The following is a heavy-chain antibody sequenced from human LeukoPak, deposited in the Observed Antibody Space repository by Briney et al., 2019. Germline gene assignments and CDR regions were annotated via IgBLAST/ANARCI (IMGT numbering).Heavy chain of an antibody. Sequence: GGSLRLSCAASGFTFISYGMHWVRQAPGKGLEWVAVISYDGSNKYYVDSVQGRFTISRDNSKNTLYLQMSSLRAEDTAVYYCARGDYYDSSGYYFPDAFDIWGQGTMVTVSS. D-gene: IGHD3-22*01. CDR3: ARGDYYDSSGYYFPDAFDI. CDR1: GFTFISYG. CDR2: ISYDGSNK. V-gene: IGHV3-30*03. J-gene: IGHJ3*02.